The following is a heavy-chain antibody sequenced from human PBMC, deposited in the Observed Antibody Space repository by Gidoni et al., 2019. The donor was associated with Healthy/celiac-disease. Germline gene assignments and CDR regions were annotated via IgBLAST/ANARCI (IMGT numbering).Heavy chain of an antibody. Sequence: QVQLVQSGPEVKKPGSSVTVSCTASGGTFTSYAISWVRQAPGPGLEWMGGIIPIFGTANYAQKFQGRVTITADESTSTAYMELSSLRSEDTAVYYCAREGYCSSTSCYYFDYWGQGTLVTVSS. V-gene: IGHV1-69*01. CDR1: GGTFTSYA. CDR3: AREGYCSSTSCYYFDY. D-gene: IGHD2-2*01. CDR2: IIPIFGTA. J-gene: IGHJ4*02.